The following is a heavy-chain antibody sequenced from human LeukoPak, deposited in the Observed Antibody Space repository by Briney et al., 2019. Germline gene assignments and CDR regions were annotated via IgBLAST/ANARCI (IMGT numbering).Heavy chain of an antibody. D-gene: IGHD3-10*01. CDR3: ARGASEYGSGSYYYYYYMDV. Sequence: SETLSLTCTVSGGSISSSSYYWGWIRQPPGNGLEWIGRIYTSGSTNYNPSLKSRVTISVDTSKNQFSLKLSSVTAADTAVYYCARGASEYGSGSYYYYYYMDVWGKGTTVTISS. V-gene: IGHV4-61*02. CDR2: IYTSGST. J-gene: IGHJ6*03. CDR1: GGSISSSSYY.